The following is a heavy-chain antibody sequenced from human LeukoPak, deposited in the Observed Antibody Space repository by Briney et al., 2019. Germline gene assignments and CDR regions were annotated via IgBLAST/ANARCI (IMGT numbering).Heavy chain of an antibody. CDR3: ARETGDYGDRMVDD. V-gene: IGHV4-39*07. CDR2: IYYSGST. D-gene: IGHD4-17*01. Sequence: SETLSLTCTVSGGSISSSSYYWGWIRQPPGRGLEWIGSIYYSGSTYYNPSLKSRVTISVDTSKNQFSLKLSSVTAADTAVYYCARETGDYGDRMVDDWGQGTLVTVSS. J-gene: IGHJ4*02. CDR1: GGSISSSSYY.